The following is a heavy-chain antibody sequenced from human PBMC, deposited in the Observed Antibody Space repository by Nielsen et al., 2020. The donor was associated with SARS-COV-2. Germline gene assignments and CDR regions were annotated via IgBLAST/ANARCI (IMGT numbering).Heavy chain of an antibody. V-gene: IGHV4-4*02. D-gene: IGHD5-18*01. CDR3: ARADATAPYYYYGMDV. J-gene: IGHJ6*02. CDR1: GGSISSSNW. CDR2: IYHSGST. Sequence: SETLSLTCAVSGGSISSSNWWSWVRQPPGKGLEWIGEIYHSGSTNYNPSLKSRVTISVDTSKNQFSLKLNSVTAADTAVYYCARADATAPYYYYGMDVWGQGTTVTVSS.